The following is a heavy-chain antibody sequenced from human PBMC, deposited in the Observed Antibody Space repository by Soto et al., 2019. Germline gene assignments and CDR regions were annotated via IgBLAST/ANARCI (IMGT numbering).Heavy chain of an antibody. D-gene: IGHD3-22*01. V-gene: IGHV4-30-2*01. CDR3: ARQITMIVRGGAFDI. CDR1: GGSISSGGYS. CDR2: IYHSGST. Sequence: PSETLSLTCAVSGGSISSGGYSWSWIRQPPGKGLEWIGYIYHSGSTYYNPSLKSRVTISVDRSKNQFSLKLSSVTAADTAVYYCARQITMIVRGGAFDIWGQGTMVTVSS. J-gene: IGHJ3*02.